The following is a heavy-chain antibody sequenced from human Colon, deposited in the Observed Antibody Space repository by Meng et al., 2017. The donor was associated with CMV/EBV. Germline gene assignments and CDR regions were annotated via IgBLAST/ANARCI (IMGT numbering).Heavy chain of an antibody. Sequence: LSCAASGFSLRSHWMHWVRQAPGKGLVWVSRIKEDGRTTNYAGHVRGRFTISRDSAKNTLYLQMDSLRAEDTAVYYCVRDFGGPYDYWGQGSLVTVSS. D-gene: IGHD3-10*01. CDR3: VRDFGGPYDY. V-gene: IGHV3-74*01. CDR2: IKEDGRTT. J-gene: IGHJ4*02. CDR1: GFSLRSHW.